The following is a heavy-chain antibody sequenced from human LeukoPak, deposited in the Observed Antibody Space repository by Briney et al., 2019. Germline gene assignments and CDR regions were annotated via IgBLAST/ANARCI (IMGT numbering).Heavy chain of an antibody. D-gene: IGHD4-11*01. CDR3: SPDLYSKYKGYFDY. V-gene: IGHV3-15*01. CDR1: GFTFNNAW. Sequence: GSLRLSCAASGFTFNNAWMSWVRQAPGKGLEWVGRIKSKTDGGTTDYAAPVKGRFTISRDDSKNTLYLQMNSLKIEDTAVYYCSPDLYSKYKGYFDYWGQGTLVTVSS. CDR2: IKSKTDGGTT. J-gene: IGHJ4*02.